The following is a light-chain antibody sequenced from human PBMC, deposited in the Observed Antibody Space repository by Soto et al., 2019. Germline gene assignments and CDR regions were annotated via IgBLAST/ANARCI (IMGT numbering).Light chain of an antibody. CDR2: DAS. J-gene: IGKJ1*01. Sequence: EIVLTQSPATLSLSPGERATLSCGASQNVSNSYLAWYQQKPGLAPRLLIYDASSRAIGIPDRFSGSGSGAEFTLTISSLEPEDFAVYYCQQYGTSRWTFGQGTKVEIK. CDR3: QQYGTSRWT. CDR1: QNVSNSY. V-gene: IGKV3D-20*01.